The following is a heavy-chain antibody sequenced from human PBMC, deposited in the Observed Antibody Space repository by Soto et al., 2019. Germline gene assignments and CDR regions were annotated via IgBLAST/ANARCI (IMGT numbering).Heavy chain of an antibody. J-gene: IGHJ4*02. D-gene: IGHD6-19*01. V-gene: IGHV3-33*01. CDR1: GFTFSSYG. Sequence: QVQLVESGGGVVQPGRSLRLSCAASGFTFSSYGMHWVRQAPGKGLEWVAVIWYDGSNKYYADSVKGRFTISRDNSKNTLYLQMNSLRAEDTAVYYCARDEGVSSGWTSTPDAYWGQGTLVTVSS. CDR2: IWYDGSNK. CDR3: ARDEGVSSGWTSTPDAY.